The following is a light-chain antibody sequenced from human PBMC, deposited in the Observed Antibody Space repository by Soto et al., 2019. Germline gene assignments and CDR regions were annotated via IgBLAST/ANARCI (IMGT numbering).Light chain of an antibody. J-gene: IGLJ2*01. CDR3: SSYTSSSTPPVV. CDR1: SSDVGGYNY. CDR2: EVS. Sequence: QSLLTQPASVSGSPGQSITISCTGTSSDVGGYNYVSWYQQHPGKAPKLMIYEVSNRPSGVSNRFSGSKSGNTASLTISGLQAEDEADYYCSSYTSSSTPPVVFGGGTKLTVL. V-gene: IGLV2-14*01.